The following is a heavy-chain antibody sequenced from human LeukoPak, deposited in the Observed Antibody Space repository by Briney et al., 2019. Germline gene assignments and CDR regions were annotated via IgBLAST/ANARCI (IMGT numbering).Heavy chain of an antibody. CDR3: ARGNAGRNNAFDI. Sequence: ASVKVSCKASGYTFTSYFMHWVRQAPGQGLEWMGVVNPSSGSTTYSQKFQGRVTMTRNTSRSTAYMELSSLRSEDTAVYYCARGNAGRNNAFDIWGQGTMVTVSS. V-gene: IGHV1-46*01. CDR1: GYTFTSYF. D-gene: IGHD6-13*01. CDR2: VNPSSGST. J-gene: IGHJ3*02.